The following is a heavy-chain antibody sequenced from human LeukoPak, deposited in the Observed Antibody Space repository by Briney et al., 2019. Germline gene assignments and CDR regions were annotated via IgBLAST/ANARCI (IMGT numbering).Heavy chain of an antibody. J-gene: IGHJ6*04. CDR1: GFTFSSDW. D-gene: IGHD4-17*01. Sequence: PGGSLRLSCAASGFTFSSDWMHWVRQAPGEGLVWVSRITNDASSTSYADSVKGRFTISRDNAKNTLYLEMSSLRAEDTAVYYCVRDSSVTRMDAWGKGTTVTVSS. V-gene: IGHV3-74*01. CDR3: VRDSSVTRMDA. CDR2: ITNDASST.